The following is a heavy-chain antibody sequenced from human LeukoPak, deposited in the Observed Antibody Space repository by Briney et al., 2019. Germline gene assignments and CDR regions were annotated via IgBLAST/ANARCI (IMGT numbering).Heavy chain of an antibody. CDR3: ASGSPPSPIAVAAPGFDY. V-gene: IGHV3-30-3*01. Sequence: GGSLRLSCAASGFTFSSYAMHWVRQAPGKGLEWVAVISYDGSNKYYADSVKGRFTISRDNSKNTLYLQMNSLRAEDTAVYYCASGSPPSPIAVAAPGFDYWGQGTLVTVPS. CDR1: GFTFSSYA. J-gene: IGHJ4*02. CDR2: ISYDGSNK. D-gene: IGHD6-19*01.